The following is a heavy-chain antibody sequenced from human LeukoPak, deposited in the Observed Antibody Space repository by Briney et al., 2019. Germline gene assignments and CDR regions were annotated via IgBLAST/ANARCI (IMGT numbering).Heavy chain of an antibody. CDR1: GGSISSGSYY. CDR3: AREYSCGYVVSFDY. CDR2: IYTSGST. Sequence: SETLSLTCTVSGGSISSGSYYWSWIRQPAGKGLEWIGRIYTSGSTNYNPSLKSRVTISVDTSKNQFSLKLSSVTAADTAVYYCAREYSCGYVVSFDYWGQGTLVTVSS. V-gene: IGHV4-61*02. J-gene: IGHJ4*02. D-gene: IGHD5-18*01.